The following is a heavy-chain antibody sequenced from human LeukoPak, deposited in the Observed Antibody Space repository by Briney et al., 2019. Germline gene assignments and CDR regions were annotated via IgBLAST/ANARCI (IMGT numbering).Heavy chain of an antibody. CDR2: INHSGAT. CDR3: ARGSPKHDS. V-gene: IGHV4-34*01. J-gene: IGHJ5*01. CDR1: GGSFSGNN. Sequence: SETLSLTCAVYGGSFSGNNWNWIRQPPGKGLEWIGEINHSGATKYNPSLKSRLTISVDPSKNQFSLKLKSVTAADTAVYYCARGSPKHDSWGQGTLVTVSS.